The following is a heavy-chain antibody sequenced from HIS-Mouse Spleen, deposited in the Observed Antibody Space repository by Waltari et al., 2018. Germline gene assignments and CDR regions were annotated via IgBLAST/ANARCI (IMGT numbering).Heavy chain of an antibody. Sequence: QVQLVESGGGVVQPGRSLRLSCAASGLTSSSYGMHWVRQAPGKGLEWVAVISYDGSNKYYADSVKGRFTISRDNSKNTLYLQMNSLRAEDTAVYYCAKDKHHAFDYWGQGTLVTVSS. V-gene: IGHV3-30*18. J-gene: IGHJ4*02. CDR2: ISYDGSNK. CDR1: GLTSSSYG. CDR3: AKDKHHAFDY.